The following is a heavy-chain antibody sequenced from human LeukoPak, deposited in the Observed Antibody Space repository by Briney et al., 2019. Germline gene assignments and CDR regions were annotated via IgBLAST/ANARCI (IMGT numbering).Heavy chain of an antibody. Sequence: GRSLRLSCAASGFTFSSYAMHWVRQAPGKGLEWVAVISYDGSNKYYADSVKRRFTISTDNSKNTLYLQMNSLRAEDTAVYYCARALFNEVGGFGELLFPYGMDVWGKGTTVTVSS. CDR1: GFTFSSYA. D-gene: IGHD3-10*01. J-gene: IGHJ6*04. CDR3: ARALFNEVGGFGELLFPYGMDV. CDR2: ISYDGSNK. V-gene: IGHV3-30*04.